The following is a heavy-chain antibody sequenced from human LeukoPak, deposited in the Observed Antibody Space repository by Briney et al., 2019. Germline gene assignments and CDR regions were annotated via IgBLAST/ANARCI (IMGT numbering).Heavy chain of an antibody. V-gene: IGHV1-46*01. Sequence: ASVKVSCKASGYTFINYYMHWVRQAPGQGLEWMGIINPSGGSTSYAQKFQGRVTMTRDTSTSTVYMELSSLRSEDTAVYYCAREEESPLPSDYWGQGTLVTVSS. CDR1: GYTFINYY. CDR2: INPSGGST. CDR3: AREEESPLPSDY. J-gene: IGHJ4*02.